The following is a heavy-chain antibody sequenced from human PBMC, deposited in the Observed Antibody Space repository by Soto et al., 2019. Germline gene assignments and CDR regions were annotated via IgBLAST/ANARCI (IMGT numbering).Heavy chain of an antibody. D-gene: IGHD3-3*01. CDR1: GFTFSSYG. J-gene: IGHJ4*02. V-gene: IGHV3-30*18. Sequence: GGSLRLSCAASGFTFSSYGMHWVRQAPGKGLEWVAVISYDGSNKYYADSVKGRFTISRDNSKNTLYLQMNSLRAEDTAVYYCANGWTEGLEWLLPQYWGQGTLVTVSS. CDR3: ANGWTEGLEWLLPQY. CDR2: ISYDGSNK.